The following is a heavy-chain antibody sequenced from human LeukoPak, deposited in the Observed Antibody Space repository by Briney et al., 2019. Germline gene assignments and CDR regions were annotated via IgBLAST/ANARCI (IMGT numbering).Heavy chain of an antibody. J-gene: IGHJ4*02. V-gene: IGHV4-30-4*01. CDR3: ARGVAGTVDY. CDR2: IYYSGST. Sequence: SQTLSLTCTVSGGSISSGDYYWSWIRQPPGKGLEWIGYIYYSGSTYYNPSLKSRVTISVDTSKNQFSLNLNSVTAADTALYYCARGVAGTVDYWGQGTLVTVSS. CDR1: GGSISSGDYY. D-gene: IGHD6-19*01.